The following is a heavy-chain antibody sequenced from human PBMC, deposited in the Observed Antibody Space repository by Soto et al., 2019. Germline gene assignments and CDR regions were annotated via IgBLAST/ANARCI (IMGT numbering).Heavy chain of an antibody. D-gene: IGHD3-3*01. CDR2: LSGSGTST. V-gene: IGHV3-23*01. CDR3: IAEPEWKVHWRDY. Sequence: GGSLRLSCAASGFSFVNYAMNWVRQAPGKGLEWVSGLSGSGTSTYYADSVKGRFTISRDNSRDTLFLQMNSLKIEDTAVYYCIAEPEWKVHWRDYWGQGTLVTVSS. CDR1: GFSFVNYA. J-gene: IGHJ4*02.